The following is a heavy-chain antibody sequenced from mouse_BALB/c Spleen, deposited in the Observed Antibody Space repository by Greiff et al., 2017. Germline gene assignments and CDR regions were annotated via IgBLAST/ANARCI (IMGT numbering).Heavy chain of an antibody. Sequence: QVHVKQSGPGLVAPSQSLSITCTVSGFSLTSYGVHWVRQPPGKGLEWLGVIWAGGSTNYNSALMSRLSISKDNSKSQVFLKMNSLQTDDTAMYYCARGIYDGYWFAYWGQGTLVTVSA. CDR3: ARGIYDGYWFAY. CDR2: IWAGGST. CDR1: GFSLTSYG. V-gene: IGHV2-9*02. J-gene: IGHJ3*01. D-gene: IGHD2-3*01.